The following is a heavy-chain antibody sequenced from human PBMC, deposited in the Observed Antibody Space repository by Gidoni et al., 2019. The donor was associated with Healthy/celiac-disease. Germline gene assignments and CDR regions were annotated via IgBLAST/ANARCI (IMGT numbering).Heavy chain of an antibody. J-gene: IGHJ6*02. D-gene: IGHD3-22*01. CDR3: AKLRTYYGFRGAMDV. CDR2: ISYDGRNK. Sequence: QGQLVESGGGVVQPGRSLRLSCAASGFTFSGYGMHWVRQAPSKGLEWVAVISYDGRNKYYADSVKGRITISRDDSKSTLYLQMNSLRVEDTAVYYCAKLRTYYGFRGAMDVWGQGTTVTVSS. CDR1: GFTFSGYG. V-gene: IGHV3-30*18.